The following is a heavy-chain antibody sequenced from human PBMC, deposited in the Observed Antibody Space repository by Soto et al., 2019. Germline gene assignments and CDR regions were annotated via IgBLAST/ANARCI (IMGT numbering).Heavy chain of an antibody. CDR3: ARGSYYSGWV. V-gene: IGHV6-1*01. D-gene: IGHD6-19*01. CDR1: GDSVSSTSAA. Sequence: LSQTLSLTCAISGDSVSSTSAAWSWIRQSPSRGLEWLGRTYYRSKWYSDYAVSVKSRITINPDTSKNQFSLRLNSVTPEDTAVYYCARGSYYSGWVWGQGTLVTVSS. J-gene: IGHJ4*02. CDR2: TYYRSKWYS.